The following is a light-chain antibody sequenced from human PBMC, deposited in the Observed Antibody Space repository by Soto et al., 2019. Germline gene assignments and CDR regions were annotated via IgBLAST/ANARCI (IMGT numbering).Light chain of an antibody. Sequence: EIVLTQSPGTLSLSPGARAPLSCRASQSVSSSYLAWYQQKPGQAPRLLIFGASTRATAVPARFTASGSGTEFTLTISSLQSDDFGVYYCQQYDTWPRTFGQGTKVDIK. J-gene: IGKJ1*01. V-gene: IGKV3-15*01. CDR2: GAS. CDR3: QQYDTWPRT. CDR1: QSVSSSY.